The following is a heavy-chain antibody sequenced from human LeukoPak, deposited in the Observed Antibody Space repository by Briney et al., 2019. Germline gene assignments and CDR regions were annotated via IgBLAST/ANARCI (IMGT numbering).Heavy chain of an antibody. J-gene: IGHJ4*02. D-gene: IGHD1-26*01. CDR3: ARGGTYSTTAFDY. V-gene: IGHV3-33*01. CDR1: GFTFSSYG. Sequence: GRSLRLSCAASGFTFSSYGMHWVRQAPGKGLEWVAVIWYDGSNKYYADSVKGRFTISRDNAKNTLYLQMNSLRAEDTSFYYCARGGTYSTTAFDYWGQGTLVIVSS. CDR2: IWYDGSNK.